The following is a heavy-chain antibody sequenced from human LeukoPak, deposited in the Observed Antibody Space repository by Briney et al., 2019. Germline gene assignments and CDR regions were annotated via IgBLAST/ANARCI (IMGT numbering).Heavy chain of an antibody. V-gene: IGHV3-15*01. J-gene: IGHJ3*02. Sequence: PGGSLRLSCAASGFTFSNAWMSWVRQAPGKGLEWVGRIKSKTDGGTTDYAAPVKGRFTISRDDSKNTLYLQMNSLKTEDTAVYYCTTDSRSSWSFDAFDIWGQGTMVAVSS. CDR3: TTDSRSSWSFDAFDI. CDR1: GFTFSNAW. D-gene: IGHD6-13*01. CDR2: IKSKTDGGTT.